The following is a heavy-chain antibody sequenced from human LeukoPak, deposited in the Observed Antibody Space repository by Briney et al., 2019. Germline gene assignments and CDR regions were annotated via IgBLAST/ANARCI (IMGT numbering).Heavy chain of an antibody. Sequence: SGGSLRLSCSASGFTVSSYYMSWVRQAPGKGLEWVSLIYSGGSTYYADSVKGRFTISRDNSKNTLYLQMNSLRAEDTAVYYCARGPSGLDYWCQGTLVTVSS. D-gene: IGHD3-10*01. CDR3: ARGPSGLDY. V-gene: IGHV3-53*01. J-gene: IGHJ4*02. CDR1: GFTVSSYY. CDR2: IYSGGST.